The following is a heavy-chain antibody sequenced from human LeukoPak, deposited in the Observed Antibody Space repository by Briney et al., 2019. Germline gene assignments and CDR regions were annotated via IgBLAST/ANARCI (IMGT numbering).Heavy chain of an antibody. CDR1: GGSISSYY. D-gene: IGHD3-16*01. Sequence: PSETLSLTCTVSGGSISSYYWSWIRQPPGKGLEWIGYIYYSGSINYIPSLKSRVTISVDTSKNQFSLKLSSVTAADTAVYYCASGGYFDYWGQGTLVTVSS. CDR2: IYYSGSI. V-gene: IGHV4-59*01. J-gene: IGHJ4*02. CDR3: ASGGYFDY.